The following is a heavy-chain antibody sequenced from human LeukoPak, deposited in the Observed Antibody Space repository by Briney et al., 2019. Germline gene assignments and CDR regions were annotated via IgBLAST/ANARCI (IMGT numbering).Heavy chain of an antibody. CDR1: EYTFTGYY. V-gene: IGHV1-2*02. J-gene: IGHJ4*02. CDR2: NNANSRGT. CDR3: ASRLWQDDHDY. D-gene: IGHD2-15*01. Sequence: ASVKVSCKASEYTFTGYYMHGVRQPPGQGLKWMGWNNANSRGTNYEQKFQGRVTMTRDTSISTAYMELSRLRADDTAVYSFASRLWQDDHDYWGQRTLVTLSS.